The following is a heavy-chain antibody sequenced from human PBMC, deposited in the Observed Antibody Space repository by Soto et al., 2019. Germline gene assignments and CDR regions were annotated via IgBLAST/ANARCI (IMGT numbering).Heavy chain of an antibody. CDR2: IYYGGST. J-gene: IGHJ4*02. V-gene: IGHV4-59*08. CDR3: AKNWNWGSLVH. Sequence: SETLSLTCTVSGGSISTYYWSLVRQPPGKGLEWIGFIYYGGSTNYNPSLKSRVTISVDTPKNQFSLKLSSVTAADTAVYYWAKNWNWGSLVHWGQGTLVTVSS. CDR1: GGSISTYY. D-gene: IGHD7-27*01.